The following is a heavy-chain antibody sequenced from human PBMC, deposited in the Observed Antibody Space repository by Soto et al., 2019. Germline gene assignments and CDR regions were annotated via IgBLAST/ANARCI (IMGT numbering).Heavy chain of an antibody. D-gene: IGHD6-13*01. CDR3: AKESYSSSPGFCGMDV. J-gene: IGHJ6*02. CDR1: GASISRYY. Sequence: SETLSLTCTVSGASISRYYWSWIRQTPGKGLEWIGYFYYSGSTNYNPSLKGRVSMSEDTSRNQFSLRLRSVTAEDTAVYYCAKESYSSSPGFCGMDVWGQGTTVTVSS. CDR2: FYYSGST. V-gene: IGHV4-59*01.